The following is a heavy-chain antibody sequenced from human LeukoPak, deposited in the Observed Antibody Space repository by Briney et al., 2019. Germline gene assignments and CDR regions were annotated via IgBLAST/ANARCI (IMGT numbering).Heavy chain of an antibody. CDR1: GFTFSSYG. CDR2: INHSGST. J-gene: IGHJ4*02. D-gene: IGHD6-19*01. V-gene: IGHV4-34*01. Sequence: GSLRLSCAASGFTFSSYGMHWVRQAPGKGLEWIGEINHSGSTNYNPSLKSRVTISVDTSKNQFSLKLSSVTAADTAVYYCARLGGWHPFDYWGQGTLVTVSS. CDR3: ARLGGWHPFDY.